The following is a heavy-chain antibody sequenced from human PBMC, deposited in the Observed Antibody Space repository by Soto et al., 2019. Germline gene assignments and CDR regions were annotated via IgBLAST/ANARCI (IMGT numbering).Heavy chain of an antibody. CDR3: AGGRVNLVAGNRRGWFDP. CDR2: INPSGGST. Sequence: ASVKVSCKASGYTFTSYYMHWVRQAPGQGLEWMGIINPSGGSTSYAQKFQGRVTMTRDTSTSTVYMELSSLRSEDTAVYYCAGGRVNLVAGNRRGWFDPWGQGTLVTVSS. CDR1: GYTFTSYY. V-gene: IGHV1-46*01. J-gene: IGHJ5*02. D-gene: IGHD2-15*01.